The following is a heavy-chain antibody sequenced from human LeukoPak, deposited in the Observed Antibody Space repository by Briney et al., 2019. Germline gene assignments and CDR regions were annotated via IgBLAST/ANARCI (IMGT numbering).Heavy chain of an antibody. Sequence: ASVKVSCKASGYTFTGYYMHWVRQAPGQGLEWMGWINPNSGGTNYAQKFQGRVTMTRDTSISTAYMELSRLRSDDTAVYYCARARIAAAGKYYFDYWGQGTLVTVSS. V-gene: IGHV1-2*02. CDR2: INPNSGGT. CDR1: GYTFTGYY. J-gene: IGHJ4*02. CDR3: ARARIAAAGKYYFDY. D-gene: IGHD6-13*01.